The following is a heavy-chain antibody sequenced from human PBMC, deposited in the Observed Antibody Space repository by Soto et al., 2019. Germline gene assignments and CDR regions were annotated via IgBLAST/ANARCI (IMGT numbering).Heavy chain of an antibody. J-gene: IGHJ4*02. CDR1: GYTFTGYY. CDR2: INPNSGGT. V-gene: IGHV1-2*02. Sequence: RASVKVSFKASGYTFTGYYMHWVRQAPGQGLEWMGWINPNSGGTNYAQKFQGRVTMTRDTSISTAYMELSRLRSDDAAVYYCARFGAMATTTRYFHYCGQGTLVTVSA. CDR3: ARFGAMATTTRYFHY. D-gene: IGHD3-3*01.